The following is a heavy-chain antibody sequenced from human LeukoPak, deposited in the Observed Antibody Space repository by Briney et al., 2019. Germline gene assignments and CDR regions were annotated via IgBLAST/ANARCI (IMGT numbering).Heavy chain of an antibody. V-gene: IGHV4-39*01. D-gene: IGHD6-13*01. Sequence: SETLSLTCTVSGGSISSSSYYWGWIRQPPGMGLEWIGNIYYSGSTYYNPSLKSRVTISVDTSKNQFSLKLSSVTAADTAVYYCARQDSSSWYRADFDYWGQGTLVTVFS. CDR1: GGSISSSSYY. J-gene: IGHJ4*02. CDR3: ARQDSSSWYRADFDY. CDR2: IYYSGST.